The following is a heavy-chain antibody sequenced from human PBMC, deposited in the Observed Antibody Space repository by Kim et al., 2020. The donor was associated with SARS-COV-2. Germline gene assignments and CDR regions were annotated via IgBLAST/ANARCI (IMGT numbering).Heavy chain of an antibody. CDR2: VNWVSGSV. D-gene: IGHD2-15*01. CDR3: AKVLRGRNYYFYGMDV. Sequence: GLEWVSGVNWVSGSVGYADSVKGRFTISRDNTKNSLDLQMNSLRAEDTALYYCAKVLRGRNYYFYGMDVWGQGTTVTVSS. J-gene: IGHJ6*02. V-gene: IGHV3-9*01.